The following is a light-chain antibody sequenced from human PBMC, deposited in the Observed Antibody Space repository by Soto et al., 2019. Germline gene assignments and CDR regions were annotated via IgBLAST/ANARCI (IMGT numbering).Light chain of an antibody. CDR3: LLSYSGTNWV. CDR2: DTT. Sequence: QTVVTQEPSLTVSPGGTVTLTCASSTGPVTSDYYPNWFQQKPGQAPRALIYDTTNKHSWTPARFSGSLLGGKAALTLAGAQTDDEADYYCLLSYSGTNWVFGGGTKLTVL. J-gene: IGLJ3*02. CDR1: TGPVTSDYY. V-gene: IGLV7-43*01.